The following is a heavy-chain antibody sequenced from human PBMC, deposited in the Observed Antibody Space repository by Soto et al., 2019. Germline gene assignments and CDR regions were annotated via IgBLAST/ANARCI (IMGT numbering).Heavy chain of an antibody. D-gene: IGHD3-10*01. CDR1: GFTFSSYG. J-gene: IGHJ6*02. Sequence: QVQLVESGGGVVQPGRSLRLSCAASGFTFSSYGMHWVRQAPGKGLEWVAVIWYDGSNKYYADSVKGRFTISRDNSKNTLYLQMNSLRAEDTAVYYCASPYYGSGNWNYYYGMDVWGQGTTVTVSS. CDR2: IWYDGSNK. CDR3: ASPYYGSGNWNYYYGMDV. V-gene: IGHV3-33*01.